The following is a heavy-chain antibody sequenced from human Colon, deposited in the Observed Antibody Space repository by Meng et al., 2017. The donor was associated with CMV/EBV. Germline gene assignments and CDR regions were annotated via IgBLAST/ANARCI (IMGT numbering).Heavy chain of an antibody. CDR1: GFTFSSYE. Sequence: GESLKISCAVSGFTFSSYEMNWVRQAPGKGLEWVSYISSSGGSTYYADSAKGRFTISRDNAKNSLYLQMNSLKVEDTAVYYCARDPVCSPSSPTCDYYYYGMDVWGQGTTVTVSS. D-gene: IGHD6-6*01. J-gene: IGHJ6*02. CDR3: ARDPVCSPSSPTCDYYYYGMDV. CDR2: ISSSGGST. V-gene: IGHV3-48*03.